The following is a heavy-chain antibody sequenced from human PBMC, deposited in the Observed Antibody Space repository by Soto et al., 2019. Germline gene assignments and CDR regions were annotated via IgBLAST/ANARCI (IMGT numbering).Heavy chain of an antibody. V-gene: IGHV4-39*01. D-gene: IGHD4-4*01. CDR2: IYYSGST. CDR1: GGSISSSSYY. CDR3: ARHPRSTTVTTGNWFDP. J-gene: IGHJ5*02. Sequence: PSEILSLTCTVSGGSISSSSYYWGWIRQPPGKGLEWIGSIYYSGSTYYNPSLKSRVTISVDTSKNQFSLKLSSVTAADTAVYYCARHPRSTTVTTGNWFDPWGQGTLVTVSS.